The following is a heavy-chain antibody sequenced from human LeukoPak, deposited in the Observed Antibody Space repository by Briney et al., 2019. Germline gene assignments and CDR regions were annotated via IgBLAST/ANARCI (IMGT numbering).Heavy chain of an antibody. CDR3: ARHSKPAVTILDH. J-gene: IGHJ4*02. Sequence: SETLSLTCTVSGGSISSNSYYWGWVRQPPGKGLEWIGSIYYTGNTYYNPSLKSRVSVSADMSKNHFSLKLTSVTAADTALYCARHSKPAVTILDHWGQGTLVTVSS. CDR1: GGSISSNSYY. CDR2: IYYTGNT. D-gene: IGHD4-17*01. V-gene: IGHV4-39*01.